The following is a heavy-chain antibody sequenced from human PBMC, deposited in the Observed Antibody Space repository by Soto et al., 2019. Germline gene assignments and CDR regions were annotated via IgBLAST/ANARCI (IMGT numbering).Heavy chain of an antibody. CDR2: IYYSGST. CDR1: GGSISSGGYY. CDR3: ARGESGSSSWLFDY. D-gene: IGHD6-13*01. J-gene: IGHJ4*02. V-gene: IGHV4-31*03. Sequence: SSETLSLTCTVSGGSISSGGYYWSWIRQHPGKGLEWIGYIYYSGSTYYNPSLKSRVTISVDTSKNQFSLKLSSVTAADTAVYYCARGESGSSSWLFDYWGQGTLVTVSS.